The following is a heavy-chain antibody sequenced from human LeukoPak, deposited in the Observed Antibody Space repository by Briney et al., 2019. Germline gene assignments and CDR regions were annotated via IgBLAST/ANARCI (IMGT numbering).Heavy chain of an antibody. V-gene: IGHV3-7*01. D-gene: IGHD1-26*01. CDR2: IKQDGSEK. J-gene: IGHJ3*02. CDR3: ARDLSEWEPLVDAFDI. CDR1: GFTFSSYG. Sequence: GRSLRLSCAASGFTFSSYGMHWVRQAPGKGLEWVANIKQDGSEKYYVDSVKGRFTISRDNAKNSLYLQMNSLRAEDTAVYYCARDLSEWEPLVDAFDIWGQGTMVTVSS.